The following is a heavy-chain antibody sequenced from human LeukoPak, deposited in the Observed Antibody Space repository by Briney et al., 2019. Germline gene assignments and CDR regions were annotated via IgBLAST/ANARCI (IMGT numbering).Heavy chain of an antibody. V-gene: IGHV3-30*02. CDR2: IRYDGSNK. Sequence: PGGSLRLSCAASGFTFSNFWMTWVRQAPGKGLEWVAFIRYDGSNKYYADSVKGRFTISRDNSKNTLYLQMNSLRAEDTAVYYCAKDARGQWLVPRAAFDIWGQGTMVTVSS. CDR1: GFTFSNFW. CDR3: AKDARGQWLVPRAAFDI. J-gene: IGHJ3*02. D-gene: IGHD6-19*01.